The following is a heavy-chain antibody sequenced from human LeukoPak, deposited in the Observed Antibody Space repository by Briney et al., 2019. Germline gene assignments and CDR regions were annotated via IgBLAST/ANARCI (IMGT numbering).Heavy chain of an antibody. CDR1: GGSISSGGYY. V-gene: IGHV4-31*03. J-gene: IGHJ4*02. CDR2: IYYSGST. Sequence: SETLSLTCTVSGGSISSGGYYWSWIRQHPGKGLEWIGYIYYSGSTYYNPSLKSRVTISVDTSKNQFSLKLSSVTAADTAVYYCARGEMATMFDYWGQGTLVTVSS. D-gene: IGHD5-24*01. CDR3: ARGEMATMFDY.